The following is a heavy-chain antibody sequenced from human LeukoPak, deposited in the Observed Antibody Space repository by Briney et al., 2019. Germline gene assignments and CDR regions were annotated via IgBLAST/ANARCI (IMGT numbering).Heavy chain of an antibody. Sequence: GGSLRLSCVASGFTFSSYSMNWVRQAPGKGLEWVSFISSSSSYIYYADSVKGRITISRDNAKNSLYVEMNSLRVEDTAVYYCAKDDGLIMFSSWGQGTLVTVSS. CDR1: GFTFSSYS. CDR3: AKDDGLIMFSS. V-gene: IGHV3-21*04. D-gene: IGHD3-16*01. CDR2: ISSSSSYI. J-gene: IGHJ5*02.